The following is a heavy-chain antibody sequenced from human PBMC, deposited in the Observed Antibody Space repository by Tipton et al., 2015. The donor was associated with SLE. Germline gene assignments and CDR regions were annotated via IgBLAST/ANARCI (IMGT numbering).Heavy chain of an antibody. CDR2: IYYTGTT. CDR1: GGSFNTYY. CDR3: ARLGVFRPY. J-gene: IGHJ4*02. V-gene: IGHV4-39*01. Sequence: TLSLTCTVSGGSFNTYYWGWIRQPPGKGLEWIGNIYYTGTTSHNPSLKSRVTISVDTSKNQFSLKLSSVTAADTAIYYCARLGVFRPYWGQGVQVTVSS. D-gene: IGHD6-6*01.